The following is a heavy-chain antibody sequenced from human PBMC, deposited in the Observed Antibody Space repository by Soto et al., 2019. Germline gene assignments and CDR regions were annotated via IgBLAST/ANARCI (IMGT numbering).Heavy chain of an antibody. J-gene: IGHJ6*03. D-gene: IGHD2-15*01. CDR1: GFTFSSYS. CDR2: ISSSSSYI. Sequence: EVQLVESGGGLVKPGGSLRLSCAASGFTFSSYSMNWVRQAPGKGLEWVSSISSSSSYIYYADSVKGRFTISRDNAKNSRYLQMNSLRAEDTAVYYCARAGCSGGSCYSVSRYYYYYYMDVWGKGTTVTVSS. V-gene: IGHV3-21*01. CDR3: ARAGCSGGSCYSVSRYYYYYYMDV.